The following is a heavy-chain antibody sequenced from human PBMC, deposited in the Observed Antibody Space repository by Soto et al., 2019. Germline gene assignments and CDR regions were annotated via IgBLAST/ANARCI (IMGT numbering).Heavy chain of an antibody. Sequence: GDSLRRSCASSGFTFSSYGLHGLRQAPGKGLEWVAVISYDGSNKYYADSVKGRFTISRDNSKNTLYLQMNSLRAEDTAVYYCAKDPFGGSGYYYIDSWGQGT. J-gene: IGHJ4*02. V-gene: IGHV3-30*18. CDR1: GFTFSSYG. CDR2: ISYDGSNK. CDR3: AKDPFGGSGYYYIDS. D-gene: IGHD3-22*01.